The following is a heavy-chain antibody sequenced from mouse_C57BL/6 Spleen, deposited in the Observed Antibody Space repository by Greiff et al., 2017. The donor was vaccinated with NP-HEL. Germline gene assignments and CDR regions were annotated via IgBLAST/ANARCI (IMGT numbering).Heavy chain of an antibody. CDR1: GYAFSSSW. D-gene: IGHD1-1*01. Sequence: VQLQQSGPELVKPGASVKISCKASGYAFSSSWMNWVKQRPGKGLEWIGRIYPGDGDTNYNGKFKGKATLTADKSSSTAYMQLSSLTSEDSAVYFCARDYGSSYWYFDDWGTGTTVTVSS. V-gene: IGHV1-82*01. CDR3: ARDYGSSYWYFDD. CDR2: IYPGDGDT. J-gene: IGHJ1*03.